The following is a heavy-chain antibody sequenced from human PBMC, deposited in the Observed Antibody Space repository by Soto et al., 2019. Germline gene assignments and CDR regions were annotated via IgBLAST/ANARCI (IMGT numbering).Heavy chain of an antibody. CDR3: VSDSHGDY. CDR1: GFTFSNYW. V-gene: IGHV3-74*01. J-gene: IGHJ4*02. CDR2: IDHDGPT. Sequence: EVQLVESGGGLVQPGGSLRLSCAGSGFTFSNYWMHWVRQAPGKGLEWVSRIDHDGPTDYADSVRGRFTSSRDNAENTLYLQMNSLRPEDTAVYYCVSDSHGDYWGQGTLVTVSS.